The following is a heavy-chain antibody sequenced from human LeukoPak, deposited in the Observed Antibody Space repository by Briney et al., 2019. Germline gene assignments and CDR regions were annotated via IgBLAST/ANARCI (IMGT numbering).Heavy chain of an antibody. Sequence: GGSLRLSCAASGFTVSSNYMSWVRQAPGEGLEWVSVIYSGGSTYYADSVKGRFTTSGDNSKNTLYLQMNSLRAEDTAVYYCARIDDSSGYEYDYWGQGTLVTVSS. D-gene: IGHD3-22*01. CDR1: GFTVSSNY. CDR3: ARIDDSSGYEYDY. V-gene: IGHV3-53*01. J-gene: IGHJ4*02. CDR2: IYSGGST.